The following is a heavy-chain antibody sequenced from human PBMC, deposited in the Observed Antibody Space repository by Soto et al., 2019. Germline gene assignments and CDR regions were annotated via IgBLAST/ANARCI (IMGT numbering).Heavy chain of an antibody. CDR1: GGSFIVYY. J-gene: IGHJ5*02. CDR3: ARGSTWQGRDWFDP. Sequence: SATLALTCPVSGGSFIVYYWRWIRQPPGKGRQWTGESNHSSSTNYNPSLKSRGTISVDTAKTLISLTLRSVTAADTAVYYWARGSTWQGRDWFDPWGQGTLGTGSS. V-gene: IGHV4-34*01. CDR2: SNHSSST. D-gene: IGHD6-13*01.